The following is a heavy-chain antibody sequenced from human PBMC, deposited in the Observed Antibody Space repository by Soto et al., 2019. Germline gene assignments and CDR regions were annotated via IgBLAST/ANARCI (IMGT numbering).Heavy chain of an antibody. CDR3: ARVTPGDYYYGMDV. CDR2: IYHSGST. D-gene: IGHD1-20*01. V-gene: IGHV4-30-2*01. CDR1: GGSISSGGYS. J-gene: IGHJ6*02. Sequence: LSLTCAVSGGSISSGGYSWSWIRQPPGKGLEWIGYIYHSGSTYYNPSLKSRVTISVDRSKNQFSLKLSSVTAADTAVYYCARVTPGDYYYGMDVWGQGTTVTVSS.